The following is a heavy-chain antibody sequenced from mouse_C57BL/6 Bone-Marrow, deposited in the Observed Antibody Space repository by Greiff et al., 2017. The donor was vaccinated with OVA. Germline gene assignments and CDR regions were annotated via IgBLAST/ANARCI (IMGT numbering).Heavy chain of an antibody. Sequence: VQLQQPGAELVRPGTSVKLSCKASGYTFTSYWMHWVKQRPGQGLEWIGVIDPSDSYTNYNQKFKGNATLTVDTSSSTAYMQLSSLTSEDSAVYYCARRATCAMDYWGQGTSVTVSS. CDR1: GYTFTSYW. V-gene: IGHV1-59*01. CDR3: ARRATCAMDY. CDR2: IDPSDSYT. J-gene: IGHJ4*01. D-gene: IGHD3-1*01.